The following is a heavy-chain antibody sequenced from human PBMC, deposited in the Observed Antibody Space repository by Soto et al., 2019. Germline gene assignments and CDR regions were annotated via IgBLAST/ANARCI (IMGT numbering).Heavy chain of an antibody. J-gene: IGHJ5*02. CDR2: ISGSGGST. D-gene: IGHD2-2*02. CDR1: GFTFSSYA. Sequence: RLSCAASGFTFSSYAMSWVRQAPGKGLEWVSAISGSGGSTYYADSVKGRFTISRDNSKNTLYLQMNSLRAEDTAVYYCAKDRIGYCSSTSCYTVPYWFDPWRQGTLVTVSS. CDR3: AKDRIGYCSSTSCYTVPYWFDP. V-gene: IGHV3-23*01.